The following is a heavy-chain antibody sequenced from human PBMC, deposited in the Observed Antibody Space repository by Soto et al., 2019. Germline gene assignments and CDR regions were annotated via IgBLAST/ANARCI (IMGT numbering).Heavy chain of an antibody. CDR3: ARVVSSSWYGLVVNWFDP. CDR1: GYTFTSYY. D-gene: IGHD6-13*01. V-gene: IGHV1-46*03. J-gene: IGHJ5*02. CDR2: INPSRGST. Sequence: GASVKVSCKASGYTFTSYYMHWVRQAPGQGLEWMGIINPSRGSTSYAQKFQGRVTMTRDTSTSTVYMELSSLRSEDTAVYYCARVVSSSWYGLVVNWFDPWGQGTLVTVSS.